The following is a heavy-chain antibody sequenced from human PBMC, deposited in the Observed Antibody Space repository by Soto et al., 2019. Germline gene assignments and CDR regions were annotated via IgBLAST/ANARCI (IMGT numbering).Heavy chain of an antibody. D-gene: IGHD6-19*01. J-gene: IGHJ4*02. CDR1: GFTVSSNF. V-gene: IGHV3-53*04. CDR2: IYSGGTT. Sequence: EVQLVESGGGLVQPGGSLRLSCAAFGFTVSSNFMSWVRQAPGKGLEWVSVIYSGGTTYYADSVKGRFTISRHNSKNTLYLQMNSLRAEDTAVYYCARGAGYSRGWYDYWGQGTLVTVSS. CDR3: ARGAGYSRGWYDY.